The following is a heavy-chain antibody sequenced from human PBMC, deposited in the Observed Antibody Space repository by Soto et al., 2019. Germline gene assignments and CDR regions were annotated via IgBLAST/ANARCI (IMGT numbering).Heavy chain of an antibody. Sequence: PSETLSLTCAVYGGSFSAYHWSWIRQPPGKGLEWIGEITHSGTTNYNPSLKSRVTISVDTSKNQFSLKLSSVTAADTAVYYCASQEYSSGWYFYFDYWGQGTLVTVSS. CDR1: GGSFSAYH. CDR3: ASQEYSSGWYFYFDY. CDR2: ITHSGTT. D-gene: IGHD6-19*01. J-gene: IGHJ4*02. V-gene: IGHV4-34*01.